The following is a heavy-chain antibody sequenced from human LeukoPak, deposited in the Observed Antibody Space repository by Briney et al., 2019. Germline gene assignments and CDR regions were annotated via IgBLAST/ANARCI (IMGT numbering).Heavy chain of an antibody. Sequence: QAGGSLRLSCAASEFTFSSYAMSWVRQAPGKGLEWVSAISGSGGSTYYADSVKGRFTISRDNSKNTLYLQMNSLRAEDTAVYYCAKDLGLLWFGELLQPPLDPWGQGTLVTVSS. CDR1: EFTFSSYA. CDR2: ISGSGGST. V-gene: IGHV3-23*01. CDR3: AKDLGLLWFGELLQPPLDP. J-gene: IGHJ5*02. D-gene: IGHD3-10*01.